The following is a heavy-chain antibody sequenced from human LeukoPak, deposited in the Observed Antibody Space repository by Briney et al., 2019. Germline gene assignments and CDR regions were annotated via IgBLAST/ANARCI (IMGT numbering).Heavy chain of an antibody. V-gene: IGHV3-23*01. CDR3: AKDPIVFTSGDYYLGAFNI. Sequence: GGSLRLSCAASVFTFSSFALNWVPHAPGEGRVGVSAINGSGGKTWYEDSGKGRFTLSRDNSKNTLYLQMNSLRAEDTAVYYCAKDPIVFTSGDYYLGAFNIWGQGTMVTVSS. D-gene: IGHD2-21*02. CDR2: INGSGGKT. J-gene: IGHJ3*02. CDR1: VFTFSSFA.